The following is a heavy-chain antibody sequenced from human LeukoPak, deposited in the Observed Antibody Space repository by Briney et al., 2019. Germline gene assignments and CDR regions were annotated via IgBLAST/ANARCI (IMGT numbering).Heavy chain of an antibody. D-gene: IGHD2-8*01. CDR2: ISSSSTI. Sequence: GGSLRLSCATSGFNFSSYNMNWVRQAPGKGLEWVSYISSSSTIYYADSVKGRFTISRDNAKNSLYLQMNSLRAEDTAVYYCAGGGRGVSIVYAIGWFDPWGQGTLVTVSS. J-gene: IGHJ5*02. CDR1: GFNFSSYN. CDR3: AGGGRGVSIVYAIGWFDP. V-gene: IGHV3-48*01.